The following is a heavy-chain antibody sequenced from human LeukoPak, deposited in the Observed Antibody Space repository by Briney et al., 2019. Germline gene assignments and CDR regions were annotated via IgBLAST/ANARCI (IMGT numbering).Heavy chain of an antibody. V-gene: IGHV3-13*01. CDR2: IGTAGDT. J-gene: IGHJ4*02. CDR1: GFTFSSYD. CDR3: ARSRGDYYFDY. D-gene: IGHD2-21*02. Sequence: PGGSLRLSCAASGFTFSSYDMHWVRQATGKGLEWVSAIGTAGDTYYPGSVKGRFTISRENAKNSLYLRMNSLRAGDTAVYYCARSRGDYYFDYWGQGTLVTVSS.